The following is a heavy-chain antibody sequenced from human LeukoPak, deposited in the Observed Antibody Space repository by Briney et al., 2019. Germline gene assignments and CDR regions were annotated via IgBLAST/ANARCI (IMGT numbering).Heavy chain of an antibody. Sequence: SETLSLTCTVSGGSISSSSYYWGWIRQPPGKGLEWIGSIYYSGSTYYNPSLKSRVTISVDTSKNQFSLKLSSVTAADTAVYYCARDFYDSSGYYYYYYMDVWGKGTTVTVSS. CDR3: ARDFYDSSGYYYYYYMDV. CDR2: IYYSGST. J-gene: IGHJ6*03. D-gene: IGHD3-22*01. V-gene: IGHV4-39*07. CDR1: GGSISSSSYY.